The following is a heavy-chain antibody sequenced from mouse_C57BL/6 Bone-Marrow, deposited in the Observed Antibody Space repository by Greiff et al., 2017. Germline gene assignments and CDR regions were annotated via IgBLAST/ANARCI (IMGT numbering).Heavy chain of an antibody. CDR1: GFSLTSYG. CDR3: ARNYGLYYAMDY. D-gene: IGHD1-1*01. J-gene: IGHJ4*01. Sequence: QVQLQQSGPGLVQPSQSLYITCTVSGFSLTSYGVHWVRQSPGKGLEWLGVIWSGGSTDYNAAFISRLSISKDNSKSQVFFKMNSPQADDTAIYYCARNYGLYYAMDYWGQGTSVTVSS. CDR2: IWSGGST. V-gene: IGHV2-2*01.